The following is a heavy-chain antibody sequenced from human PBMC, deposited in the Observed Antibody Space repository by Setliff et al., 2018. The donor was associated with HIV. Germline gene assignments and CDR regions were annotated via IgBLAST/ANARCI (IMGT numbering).Heavy chain of an antibody. CDR2: VNPNRGNT. CDR1: GYIFMNND. CDR3: ARIVAPGSHGPDYYMGV. Sequence: VASVKVSCKASGYIFMNNDISWVRQAPGQGLEWVGWVNPNRGNTGFAQKFQGRLTITRDTSKSTVYMELSSLRSEDTGVYYCARIVAPGSHGPDYYMGVWGKGTTVTVSS. D-gene: IGHD2-21*01. J-gene: IGHJ6*03. V-gene: IGHV1-8*03.